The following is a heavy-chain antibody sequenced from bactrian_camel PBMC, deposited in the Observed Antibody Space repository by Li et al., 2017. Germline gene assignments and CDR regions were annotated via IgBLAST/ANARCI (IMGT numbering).Heavy chain of an antibody. D-gene: IGHD1*01. CDR2: MDSDGSP. Sequence: HVQLVESGGGSVQAGGSLRISCAASGITYCMGWIRQAPGKEREAIATMDSDGSPNYADSVKGRFTISRDKAGNTLYLQMNSLEPEDTAMYYCAVDSIDRGYDLLTERHYNIWGQGTQVTVS. J-gene: IGHJ4*01. CDR1: GITYC. CDR3: AVDSIDRGYDLLTERHYNI. V-gene: IGHV3S53*01.